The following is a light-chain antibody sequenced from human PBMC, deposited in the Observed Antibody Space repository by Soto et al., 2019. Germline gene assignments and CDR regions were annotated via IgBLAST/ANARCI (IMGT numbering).Light chain of an antibody. CDR1: SSNIGAGYD. V-gene: IGLV1-40*01. J-gene: IGLJ2*01. CDR3: QAYDSSLSVLHVV. Sequence: QSVLTQPPSVAGAPGQRVTISCTGSSSNIGAGYDVHWYQQLPGTAPKLLIYGNSNRPSGVPDRFSGSNSGTSASLAITGLQAEDEADYYCQAYDSSLSVLHVVFGGGTKLTVL. CDR2: GNS.